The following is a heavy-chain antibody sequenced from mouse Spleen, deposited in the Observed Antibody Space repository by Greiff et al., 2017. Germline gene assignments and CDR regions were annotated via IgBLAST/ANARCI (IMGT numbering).Heavy chain of an antibody. D-gene: IGHD3-1*01. CDR3: ARTGASAWFAY. J-gene: IGHJ3*01. CDR1: GYTFTSYW. Sequence: QVQLQQPGTELVKPGASVKLSCKTSGYTFTSYWMHWVKQRPGQGLEWIGNINPSNGDTNYNEKFKSKATLTVDKSSSTAYMQLSSLTSVDSAVYYCARTGASAWFAYWGQGTLVTVSA. CDR2: INPSNGDT. V-gene: IGHV1-53*01.